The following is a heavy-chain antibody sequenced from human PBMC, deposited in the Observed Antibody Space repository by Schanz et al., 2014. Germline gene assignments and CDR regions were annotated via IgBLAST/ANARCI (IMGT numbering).Heavy chain of an antibody. CDR2: LYYTGKT. D-gene: IGHD3-3*01. V-gene: IGHV4-39*01. Sequence: QLHLQESGPGLAKPSETLSLICSVSGGSISTSSRYWGWIRQSPGKGLEWLGSLYYTGKTHYNPSLKGKVPISQDTPKNHFPLTLPSVTAADTAVYYCVRHGNYEFWHGPTPQFENWGQGTLVTVS. J-gene: IGHJ4*02. CDR1: GGSISTSSRY. CDR3: VRHGNYEFWHGPTPQFEN.